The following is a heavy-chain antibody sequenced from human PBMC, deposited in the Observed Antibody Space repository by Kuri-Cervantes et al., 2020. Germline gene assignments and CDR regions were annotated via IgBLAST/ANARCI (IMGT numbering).Heavy chain of an antibody. CDR2: INHSGST. CDR1: GYSISSNYF. CDR3: ARGLDYYDSSGYYPEY. J-gene: IGHJ4*02. V-gene: IGHV4-38-2*01. Sequence: SETLSLTCAVSGYSISSNYFWGWIQQPPGKGLEWIGEINHSGSTNYNPSLKSRVTISVDTSKNQFSLKLSSVTAADTAVYYCARGLDYYDSSGYYPEYWGQGTLVTVSS. D-gene: IGHD3-22*01.